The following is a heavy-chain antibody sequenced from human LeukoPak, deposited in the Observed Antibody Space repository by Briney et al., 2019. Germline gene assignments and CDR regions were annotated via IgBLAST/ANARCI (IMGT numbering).Heavy chain of an antibody. CDR3: ARVTVIGGNYYLWYGMDV. V-gene: IGHV3-30-3*01. J-gene: IGHJ6*02. D-gene: IGHD1-26*01. CDR1: GFTFSSYA. CDR2: ISYDGSNK. Sequence: GRSLRLSCAASGFTFSSYAIHWVRQATGKGLEWVAVISYDGSNKYYADSVKGRFTISRDNSKNTLYLQMNSLRAEDTAVYYCARVTVIGGNYYLWYGMDVWGQGTTVTVSS.